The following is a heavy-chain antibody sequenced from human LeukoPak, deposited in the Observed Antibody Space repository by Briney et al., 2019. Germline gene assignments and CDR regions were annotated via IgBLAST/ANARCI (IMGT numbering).Heavy chain of an antibody. CDR2: SDHSGTT. V-gene: IGHV4-34*01. J-gene: IGHJ4*02. Sequence: SETLSLTCAVYGESFSGYFWVWIRQPPGKGLEWIGQSDHSGTTNYNPSLKSRATVSVDTSKNQFSLKMSSVAAADTALYYCVREGSSSRFVDYWGQGTLVTVSS. CDR1: GESFSGYF. CDR3: VREGSSSRFVDY. D-gene: IGHD3-10*01.